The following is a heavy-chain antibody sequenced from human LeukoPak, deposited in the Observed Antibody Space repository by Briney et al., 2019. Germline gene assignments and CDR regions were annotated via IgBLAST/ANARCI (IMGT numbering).Heavy chain of an antibody. V-gene: IGHV3-7*01. Sequence: GGSLRLSCVGSGFSLSGDWMTWVRQAPGTGLEWVANIREDGGETYYVDSVKGRFTISRDNAKNSLYLQMNNLRAEDTAVYFCARPVNRLFLFWGPGTLVTVSS. D-gene: IGHD2-21*01. J-gene: IGHJ4*02. CDR1: GFSLSGDW. CDR2: IREDGGET. CDR3: ARPVNRLFLF.